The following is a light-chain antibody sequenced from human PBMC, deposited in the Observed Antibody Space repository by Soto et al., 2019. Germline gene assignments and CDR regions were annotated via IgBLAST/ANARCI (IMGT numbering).Light chain of an antibody. J-gene: IGLJ2*01. Sequence: QSALTQPASVSGSPGQSFTISCTASSSDVGGYNYVSWYQQHPGKAPKLMIYDVSNRHSGVSNRFSGSKSGNTASLTISGLQAEDEADYYCSSYSSSTTLVVFGGGTKLTVL. CDR3: SSYSSSTTLVV. CDR2: DVS. CDR1: SSDVGGYNY. V-gene: IGLV2-14*01.